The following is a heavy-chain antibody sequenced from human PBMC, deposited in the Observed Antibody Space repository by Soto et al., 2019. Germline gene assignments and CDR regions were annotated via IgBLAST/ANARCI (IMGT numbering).Heavy chain of an antibody. Sequence: PSETLSLTCTVSGGSISFYYWSWIRQPPGKGLEWIGYIYYSGSTNYNPSLKSRVTMSVDTSKNQFSLKLSSVTAADTAVYYCARDYSSSWYGMDVWGHGTTVTVSS. CDR2: IYYSGST. D-gene: IGHD6-13*01. CDR3: ARDYSSSWYGMDV. CDR1: GGSISFYY. V-gene: IGHV4-4*08. J-gene: IGHJ6*02.